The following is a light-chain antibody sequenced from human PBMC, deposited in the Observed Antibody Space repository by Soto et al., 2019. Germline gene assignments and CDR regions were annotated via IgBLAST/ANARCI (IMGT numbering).Light chain of an antibody. J-gene: IGKJ1*01. CDR2: AAS. CDR1: QSISSW. CDR3: QQYNSYWT. Sequence: DIQMTQSPSTLSASVGDRVTITCRASQSISSWLAWYQQKPGKAPKLLIYAASTLQSGVPSRFSGSGSGTEITLTISSLQPDDFATYYCQQYNSYWTFGQGTKVDIK. V-gene: IGKV1-5*01.